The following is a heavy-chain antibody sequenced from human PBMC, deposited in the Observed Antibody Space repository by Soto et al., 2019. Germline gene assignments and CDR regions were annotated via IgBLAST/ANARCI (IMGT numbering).Heavy chain of an antibody. V-gene: IGHV3-33*01. CDR1: GFSFSSYG. CDR3: ARGSIVAAGYGMDV. CDR2: IWHDGSQK. Sequence: GGSLRLSCAASGFSFSSYGMHWVRQAPGKWLEWVAVIWHDGSQKYYADSVKGRLIISRDNSKNTLYVQINSLRAEDTAVYFCARGSIVAAGYGMDVWGQGXTVTVHS. J-gene: IGHJ6*01. D-gene: IGHD6-13*01.